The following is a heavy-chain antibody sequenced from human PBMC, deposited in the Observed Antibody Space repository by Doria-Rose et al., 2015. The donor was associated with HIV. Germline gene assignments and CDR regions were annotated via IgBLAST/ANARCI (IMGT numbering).Heavy chain of an antibody. J-gene: IGHJ4*02. CDR3: ARIKSSRWYHKYYFDF. CDR2: IFSDDER. Sequence: ESGPVLVKPTETLTLTCTVSGVSLSSPGMGVSWIRQPPGKALEWPANIFSDDERSYKTSLKSRLTISRATSKRQVVLTMTDMDPVDTATYYCARIKSSRWYHKYYFDFWGQGTLVIVSA. V-gene: IGHV2-26*01. CDR1: GVSLSSPGMG. D-gene: IGHD6-13*01.